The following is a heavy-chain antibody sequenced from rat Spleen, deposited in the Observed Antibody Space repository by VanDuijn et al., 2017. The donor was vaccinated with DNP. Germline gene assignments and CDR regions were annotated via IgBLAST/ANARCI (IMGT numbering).Heavy chain of an antibody. CDR2: ITNTGGST. CDR3: SRDSFTLDDPFDY. Sequence: EVQLVESGGGLVQPGRSLKLSCVASGFTFNNYWMTWIRQAPGKGLEWVASITNTGGSTYYPDSVKGRFTISRNNAKSTLYLQMNSLRSEDTATYSCSRDSFTLDDPFDYWGQGVMVTVSS. D-gene: IGHD1-1*01. J-gene: IGHJ2*01. CDR1: GFTFNNYW. V-gene: IGHV5-31*01.